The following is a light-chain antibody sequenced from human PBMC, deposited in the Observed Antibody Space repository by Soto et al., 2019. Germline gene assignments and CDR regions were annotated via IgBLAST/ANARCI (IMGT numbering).Light chain of an antibody. J-gene: IGLJ1*01. CDR1: SNDIATYNF. CDR2: DVT. Sequence: QSVLTQPASVSGSPGQSITISCTGTSNDIATYNFVSWYQQHPGKAPKLLIYDVTNRPSGVSDRFSGSKSGSTASLTISGLQAEDEADYYRNSYTTSTSFVFGTGTKVTVL. CDR3: NSYTTSTSFV. V-gene: IGLV2-14*01.